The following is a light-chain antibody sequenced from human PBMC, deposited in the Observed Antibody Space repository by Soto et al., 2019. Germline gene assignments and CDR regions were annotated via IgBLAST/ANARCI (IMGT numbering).Light chain of an antibody. CDR2: GNS. CDR3: QSYDSSLSGPCV. V-gene: IGLV1-40*01. CDR1: SSNIGAGYD. Sequence: QPVLTQPPSVSGAPGQRVTISCTGSSSNIGAGYDVHWYQQLPGTAPKLLIYGNSNRPSGVPDRFSGSKSGTSASLAITGLQAEDEADYYCQSYDSSLSGPCVFGTGTKVTVL. J-gene: IGLJ1*01.